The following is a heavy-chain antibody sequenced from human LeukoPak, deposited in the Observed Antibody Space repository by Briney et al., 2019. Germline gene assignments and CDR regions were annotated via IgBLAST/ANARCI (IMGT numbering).Heavy chain of an antibody. J-gene: IGHJ6*02. Sequence: ASVKVSCKASGYTFTSYGISWVRQAPGQGLEWMGWISAYNGNTNYAQKLQGRVTMTTDTSTSTAYMELRSLRSDDTAVYYCARGSGYYDSSGYYYYYGMDVWGQGTTVTASS. V-gene: IGHV1-18*01. D-gene: IGHD3-22*01. CDR1: GYTFTSYG. CDR3: ARGSGYYDSSGYYYYYGMDV. CDR2: ISAYNGNT.